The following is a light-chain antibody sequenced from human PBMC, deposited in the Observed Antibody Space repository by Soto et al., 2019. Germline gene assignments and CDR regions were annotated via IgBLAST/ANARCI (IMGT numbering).Light chain of an antibody. CDR1: QSVSRK. CDR3: QQYNNWPIT. CDR2: GAS. J-gene: IGKJ5*01. Sequence: ETVMTQSPATLSVSPGERATLSCRASQSVSRKLAWYQQKPGQAPRLLIYGASTRAIGIPARFSGSGSGTEFTLSISGLQSEDSAVYYCQQYNNWPITFGQGTRLEIK. V-gene: IGKV3D-15*01.